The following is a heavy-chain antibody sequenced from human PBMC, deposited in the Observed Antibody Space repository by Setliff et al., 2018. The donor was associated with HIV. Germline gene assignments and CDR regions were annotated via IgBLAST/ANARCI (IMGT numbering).Heavy chain of an antibody. CDR3: AARNSGNPTRHFDY. V-gene: IGHV4-38-2*01. CDR2: IYHSGST. D-gene: IGHD3-10*01. CDR1: GYSISNGYY. J-gene: IGHJ4*02. Sequence: SETLSLTCALSGYSISNGYYWGWIRQPSGKGLEWIGSIYHSGSTFYNPSLRSRVTISVDTSQDQFSLRLTSVTAADTAVYYCAARNSGNPTRHFDYWGQGTLGTVPQ.